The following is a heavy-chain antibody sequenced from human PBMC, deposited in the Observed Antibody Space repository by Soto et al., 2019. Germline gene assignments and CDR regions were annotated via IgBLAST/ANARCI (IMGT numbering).Heavy chain of an antibody. V-gene: IGHV4-59*07. CDR2: IYKSGST. CDR3: VRLRTVSTIDS. J-gene: IGHJ4*02. Sequence: QVQLQESGPGLVKPSDTLSLTCAVSGASFSTNYWGWIRQPPGKGLQWIGYIYKSGSTNYNPSLKSRVTVSIDTSKDQISLEVTSVTAADTAIYYCVRLRTVSTIDSWGQGTLVTVSS. CDR1: GASFSTNY. D-gene: IGHD2-21*02.